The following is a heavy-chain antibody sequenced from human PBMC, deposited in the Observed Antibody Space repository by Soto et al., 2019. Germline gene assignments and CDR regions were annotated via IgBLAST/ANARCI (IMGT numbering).Heavy chain of an antibody. J-gene: IGHJ4*01. Sequence: SETRCVRWSGSGGSRSRDEWCWIRQPPGKGLEWIGYIYYSGSTNYNPSLKSRVTISVDTSKNQFSLKLSSVTAAYIAVYYRPRYYGSYSPYWAHGPLGTVS. CDR2: IYYSGST. CDR3: PRYYGSYSPY. V-gene: IGHV4-59*08. CDR1: GGSRSRDE. D-gene: IGHD3-10*01.